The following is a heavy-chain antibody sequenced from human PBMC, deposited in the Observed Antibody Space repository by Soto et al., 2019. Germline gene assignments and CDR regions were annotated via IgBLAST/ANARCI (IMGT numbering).Heavy chain of an antibody. D-gene: IGHD6-6*01. V-gene: IGHV4-4*02. CDR2: TYHSGST. CDR1: GGSISSSNW. CDR3: ARGRFIEYSSSSVAFDI. Sequence: QVQLQESGPGLVKPSGTLSLTCAVSGGSISSSNWWSWVRQPPGKGLEWIGETYHSGSTNYNPSLKSRVTRSVDKSKNQFSLKLSSVTAADTAVYYCARGRFIEYSSSSVAFDIWGQGTMVTVSS. J-gene: IGHJ3*02.